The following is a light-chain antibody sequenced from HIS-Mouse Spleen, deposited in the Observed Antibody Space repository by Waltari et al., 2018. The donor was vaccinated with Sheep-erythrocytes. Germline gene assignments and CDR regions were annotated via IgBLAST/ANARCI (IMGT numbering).Light chain of an antibody. Sequence: QSALTQPASGSGSPGQSITISCTGTSSAVGSYNLVSWYQQHPGKAPKLMIYEGSKRPSGVSNRFSGSKSGNTASLTISGLQAEDEADYYCCSYAGSSTFHVVFGGGTKLTVL. CDR3: CSYAGSSTFHVV. V-gene: IGLV2-23*03. J-gene: IGLJ2*01. CDR2: EGS. CDR1: SSAVGSYNL.